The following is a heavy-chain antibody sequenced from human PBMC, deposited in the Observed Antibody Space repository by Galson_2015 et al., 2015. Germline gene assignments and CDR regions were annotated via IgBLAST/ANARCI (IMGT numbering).Heavy chain of an antibody. CDR3: ARGAPGHYDSSGYTYYFDY. CDR1: GYSFTSYW. CDR2: IIPIFGTA. V-gene: IGHV1-69*01. D-gene: IGHD3-22*01. Sequence: GAEVKKPGESLKISCKGSGYSFTSYWIGWVRQAPGQGLEWMGGIIPIFGTANYAQKFQGRVTITADESTSTAYMELSSLRSEDTAVYYCARGAPGHYDSSGYTYYFDYWGQGTLVTVSS. J-gene: IGHJ4*02.